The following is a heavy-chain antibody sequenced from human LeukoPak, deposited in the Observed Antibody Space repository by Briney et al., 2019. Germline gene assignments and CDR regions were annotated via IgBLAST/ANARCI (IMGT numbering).Heavy chain of an antibody. CDR2: IIPIFGTA. Sequence: GSSVKVSCKASGGTFSSYAISWVRQAPGQGLEWMGGIIPIFGTANYAQKFQGRVTITTDESTSTAYMELSSLGSEDTAVYYCARAVSEGYCSSTSCYFAFDIWGQGTMVTVSS. V-gene: IGHV1-69*05. J-gene: IGHJ3*02. CDR3: ARAVSEGYCSSTSCYFAFDI. CDR1: GGTFSSYA. D-gene: IGHD2-2*01.